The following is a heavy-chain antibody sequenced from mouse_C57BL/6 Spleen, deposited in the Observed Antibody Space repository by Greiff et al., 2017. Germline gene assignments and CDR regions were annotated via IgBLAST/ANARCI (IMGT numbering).Heavy chain of an antibody. J-gene: IGHJ4*01. CDR3: AREGVPPYYYAMDY. CDR2: ISYDGSN. Sequence: ESGPGLVKPSQSLSLTCSVTGYSITSGYYWNWIRQFPGNKLEWMGYISYDGSNNYNPSLKNRISITRDTSKNQFFLKLNSVTTEDTATYYCAREGVPPYYYAMDYWGQGTSVTVSS. CDR1: GYSITSGYY. V-gene: IGHV3-6*01. D-gene: IGHD2-14*01.